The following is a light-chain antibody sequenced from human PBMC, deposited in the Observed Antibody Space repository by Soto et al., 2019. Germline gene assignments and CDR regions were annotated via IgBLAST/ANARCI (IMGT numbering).Light chain of an antibody. J-gene: IGKJ1*01. Sequence: DIVLTQSPGTLSLSPGERATLSCRASQSVSNSYLAWYQQKPGQAPRLLIYGASSRATGIPDRFSGDGSGTAFTLTMSRLEPEDFVVYYCQHYGTSPTWTFGQGTKVEVK. V-gene: IGKV3-20*01. CDR1: QSVSNSY. CDR3: QHYGTSPTWT. CDR2: GAS.